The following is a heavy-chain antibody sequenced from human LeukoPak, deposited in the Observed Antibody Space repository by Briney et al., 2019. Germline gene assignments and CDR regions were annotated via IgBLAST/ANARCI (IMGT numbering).Heavy chain of an antibody. CDR1: GFIFSDYG. V-gene: IGHV3-7*01. J-gene: IGHJ4*02. D-gene: IGHD1-26*01. CDR3: ARDPEGGACDY. CDR2: IKHDGSEK. Sequence: GRSLRLSCAVSGFIFSDYGFHWVRQAPGKGLEWVANIKHDGSEKYYVDSVKGRFTISRDDAKNSVYLQMNSLRAEDTAIYYCARDPEGGACDYWGQGTLVTVSS.